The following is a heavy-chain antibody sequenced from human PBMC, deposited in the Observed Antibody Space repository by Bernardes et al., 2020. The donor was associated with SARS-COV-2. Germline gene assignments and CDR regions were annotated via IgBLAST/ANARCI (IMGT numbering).Heavy chain of an antibody. CDR2: IFPNTGGT. CDR3: ARGGLLGATPSWDY. J-gene: IGHJ4*02. CDR1: GYQFIDFY. V-gene: IGHV1-2*02. Sequence: ASVKVSCKASGYQFIDFYISWVRQAPGQGLEWMGWIFPNTGGTKYAQKFQGQVTMTRDTSLRTAYMELSGLTSDDTAVYYCARGGLLGATPSWDYWGQGPLVTVSS. D-gene: IGHD1-26*01.